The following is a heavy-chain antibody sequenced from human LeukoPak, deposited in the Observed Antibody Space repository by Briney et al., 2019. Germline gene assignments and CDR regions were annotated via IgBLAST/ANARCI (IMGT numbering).Heavy chain of an antibody. V-gene: IGHV4-31*03. D-gene: IGHD3-22*01. CDR3: ARNYYDSSGYYHEALFDY. CDR2: IYYSGST. J-gene: IGHJ4*02. Sequence: RPSQTLSLTCTVSGGFISSGGYYWSWIRQHPGKGLEWIGYIYYSGSTYYNPSLKSRVTISVDTSKNQFSLKLSSVTAADTAVYYCARNYYDSSGYYHEALFDYWGQGTLVTVSS. CDR1: GGFISSGGYY.